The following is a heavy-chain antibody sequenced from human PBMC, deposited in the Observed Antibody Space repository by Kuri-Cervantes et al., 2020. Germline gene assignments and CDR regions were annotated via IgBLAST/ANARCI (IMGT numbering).Heavy chain of an antibody. J-gene: IGHJ4*02. CDR3: ARAPLTFLDY. CDR2: ISSSSSYI. Sequence: GESLKISCAASGFTFSSYGMHWVRQAPGKGLEWVSSISSSSSYIYYADSVKGRFTISRDNAKNSLYLQMNSLRAEDTAVYYCARAPLTFLDYWGQGTLVTVSS. V-gene: IGHV3-21*01. D-gene: IGHD2-21*01. CDR1: GFTFSSYG.